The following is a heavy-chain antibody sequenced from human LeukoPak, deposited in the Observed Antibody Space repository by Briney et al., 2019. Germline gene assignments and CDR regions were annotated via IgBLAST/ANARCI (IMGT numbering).Heavy chain of an antibody. CDR3: ARDRVGSGWPRPFYFEF. D-gene: IGHD6-19*01. J-gene: IGHJ4*02. V-gene: IGHV1-2*02. CDR1: GYTFTGYY. Sequence: ASVKVSRKPSGYTFTGYYLHWVRQAPGQALEWMGWISPNSGATIHAQNFQGRVTLSRDTSISTAYMDLSSLRSDDTAVYYCARDRVGSGWPRPFYFEFWGQGTLVTVSS. CDR2: ISPNSGAT.